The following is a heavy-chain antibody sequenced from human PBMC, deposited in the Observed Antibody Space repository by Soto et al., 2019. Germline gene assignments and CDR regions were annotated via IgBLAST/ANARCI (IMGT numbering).Heavy chain of an antibody. CDR3: ASVRYQLLKSDWFDP. CDR1: GYTFTSYG. CDR2: ISAYNGNT. D-gene: IGHD2-2*01. V-gene: IGHV1-18*04. J-gene: IGHJ5*02. Sequence: QVQLVQSGAEVKKPGASVKVSCKASGYTFTSYGISWVRQAPGQGLEGMGWISAYNGNTNYAQKLQGRVTMTTDTSTSPAYMELRSLRSDDTAVYYCASVRYQLLKSDWFDPWGQGTLVTVSS.